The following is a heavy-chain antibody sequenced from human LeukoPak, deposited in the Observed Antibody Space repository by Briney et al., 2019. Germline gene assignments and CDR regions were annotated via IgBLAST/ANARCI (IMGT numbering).Heavy chain of an antibody. CDR1: GFTFSDNY. V-gene: IGHV3-11*01. J-gene: IGHJ4*02. CDR2: ISSRASTT. D-gene: IGHD6-6*01. CDR3: ATGKRQLEY. Sequence: GWSLRLSCAASGFTFSDNYMSWIRPAPGQGLEWVSYISSRASTTYYADSVKGRFTISRDNANNSMYLQMNSLRTEDTAVYYWATGKRQLEYCGQRTLVTASS.